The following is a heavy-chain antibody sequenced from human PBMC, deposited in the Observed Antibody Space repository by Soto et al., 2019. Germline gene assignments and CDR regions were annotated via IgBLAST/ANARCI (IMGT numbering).Heavy chain of an antibody. Sequence: GGSLRLSCAASGFTFSSYAMHWVRQAPGKGLEWVAVISYDGSNKYYADSVKGRFTISRENSKNTLYLQMNSLRAEDTAVYYCARDLGDFWSGYYPHDYVYYGMDVWGQGTTVTVYS. CDR3: ARDLGDFWSGYYPHDYVYYGMDV. J-gene: IGHJ6*02. D-gene: IGHD3-3*01. CDR2: ISYDGSNK. CDR1: GFTFSSYA. V-gene: IGHV3-30-3*01.